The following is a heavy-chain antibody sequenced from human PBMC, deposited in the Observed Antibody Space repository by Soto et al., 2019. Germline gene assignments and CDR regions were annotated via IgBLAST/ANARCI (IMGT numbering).Heavy chain of an antibody. Sequence: QVQLQESGPGLVKPSQTLSLTCTVSGGSISSGGYYWSWIRQHPGKGLEWIGYIYYSGSTYYNPSLKSRVHISVDTSKNPFSLKLSSVTAADTAVYYCASSILRGYSCYDQSYYYYYYRDVWGKGTTVTVSS. CDR1: GGSISSGGYY. CDR2: IYYSGST. J-gene: IGHJ6*03. V-gene: IGHV4-31*03. CDR3: ASSILRGYSCYDQSYYYYYYRDV. D-gene: IGHD5-12*01.